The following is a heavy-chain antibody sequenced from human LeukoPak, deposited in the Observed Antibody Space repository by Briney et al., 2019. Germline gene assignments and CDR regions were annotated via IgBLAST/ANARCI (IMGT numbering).Heavy chain of an antibody. J-gene: IGHJ4*02. D-gene: IGHD1-26*01. V-gene: IGHV3-30*02. Sequence: GGSLRLSCAASGFTFSSYGMHWVRQAPGKGLEWVAFIRYDGSNKYYADSVKGRFTISRDNSKNTLYLQMNSLRAEDTAVCYCAKDVGPAYYFDYWGQGTLVTVSS. CDR1: GFTFSSYG. CDR3: AKDVGPAYYFDY. CDR2: IRYDGSNK.